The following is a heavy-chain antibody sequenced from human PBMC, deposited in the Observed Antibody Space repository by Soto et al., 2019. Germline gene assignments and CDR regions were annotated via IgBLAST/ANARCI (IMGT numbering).Heavy chain of an antibody. CDR2: IYYSGST. CDR3: ARLRYCSSTSCSLNYFDY. V-gene: IGHV4-31*03. Sequence: SETLSLTCTVSGGSISSGGYYWSWIRQHPGKGLEWIGYIYYSGSTYYNPSLKSRVTISVDTSKNQFSLKLSSVTAADTAVYYCARLRYCSSTSCSLNYFDYWGQ. D-gene: IGHD2-2*01. CDR1: GGSISSGGYY. J-gene: IGHJ4*02.